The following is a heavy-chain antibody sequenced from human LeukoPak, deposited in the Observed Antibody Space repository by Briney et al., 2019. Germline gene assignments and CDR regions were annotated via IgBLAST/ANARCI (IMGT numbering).Heavy chain of an antibody. CDR3: ARGSDGSGSYCLD. J-gene: IGHJ4*02. Sequence: SETLSLTCTVSGGSILGSTYYWAWIRQPPGKGLEWIGEINHSGSTNYNPSLKSRVTISVDTSKNQFSLKLSSVTAADTAVYYCARGSDGSGSYCLDWGQGTLVTVSS. V-gene: IGHV4-39*07. CDR1: GGSILGSTYY. CDR2: INHSGST. D-gene: IGHD3-10*01.